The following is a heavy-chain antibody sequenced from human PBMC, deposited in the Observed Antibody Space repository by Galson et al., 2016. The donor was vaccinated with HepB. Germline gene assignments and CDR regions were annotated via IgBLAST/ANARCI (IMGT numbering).Heavy chain of an antibody. J-gene: IGHJ4*02. CDR3: ARMIYSSSSSHFDY. CDR1: GDSVSSTSAA. CDR2: TYYRSRWFN. V-gene: IGHV6-1*01. D-gene: IGHD6-13*01. Sequence: CAISGDSVSSTSAAWNWIRQSPSRGLEWLGRTYYRSRWFNDYAVSVKSRITTNADTSKNQFSLQLNSVTPEDTAVYYCARMIYSSSSSHFDYWGQGTLVTVSS.